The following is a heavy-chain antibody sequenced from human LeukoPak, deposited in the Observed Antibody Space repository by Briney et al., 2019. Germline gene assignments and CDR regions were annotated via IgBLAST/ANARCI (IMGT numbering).Heavy chain of an antibody. Sequence: SETLSLTCAVSGGSISSGGYSWSWIRQPPGKGLEWIGYIYYSGSTYYNPSLKSRVTISVDTSKNQFSLKLSSVTAADTAVYYCARGRGYSYGHKKYYFDYWGQGTLVTVSS. CDR2: IYYSGST. J-gene: IGHJ4*02. V-gene: IGHV4-30-4*07. CDR3: ARGRGYSYGHKKYYFDY. D-gene: IGHD5-18*01. CDR1: GGSISSGGYS.